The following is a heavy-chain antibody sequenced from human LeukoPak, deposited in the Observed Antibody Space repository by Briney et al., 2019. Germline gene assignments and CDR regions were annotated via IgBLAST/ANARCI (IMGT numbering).Heavy chain of an antibody. D-gene: IGHD2-2*02. CDR1: GGSISSSSYY. J-gene: IGHJ5*02. V-gene: IGHV4-39*07. CDR2: VYYSGST. CDR3: ARGGVVVPAATPASRFLRFDP. Sequence: PSETLSLTCTVYGGSISSSSYYWGWIRQPPGKGLEWIGSVYYSGSTYYNPSLKSRVTISVDTSKNQFSLKLSSVTAADTAVYYCARGGVVVPAATPASRFLRFDPWGQGTLVTVSS.